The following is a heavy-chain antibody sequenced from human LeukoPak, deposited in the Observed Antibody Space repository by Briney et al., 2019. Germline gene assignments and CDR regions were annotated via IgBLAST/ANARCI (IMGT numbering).Heavy chain of an antibody. CDR2: INAGNGNT. CDR1: GYTFTNYA. V-gene: IGHV1-3*01. J-gene: IGHJ4*02. D-gene: IGHD3-10*01. CDR3: ARGSYFYGSGSFMGSDY. Sequence: ASVKVSCKASGYTFTNYAVHWVRQAPGQRLEWMGWINAGNGNTEYSQNFQDRVTITRDTSATTANMELSSLRSEDTAVYYCARGSYFYGSGSFMGSDYWGQGTLVTVSS.